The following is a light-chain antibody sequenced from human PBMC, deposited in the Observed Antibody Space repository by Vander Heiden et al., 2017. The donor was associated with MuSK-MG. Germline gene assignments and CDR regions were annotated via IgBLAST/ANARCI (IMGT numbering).Light chain of an antibody. CDR2: LGS. J-gene: IGKJ5*01. Sequence: DIVMTQSPLSLPVTPGDPASISCRSSQSLLHSNGYKYLDWYLQKPGQSPQLLIYLGSNRASGVPDRFSGSGSGTDFTLKISRVEAEDVGVYYCRQALQTLITFGQGTRLEIK. CDR3: RQALQTLIT. CDR1: QSLLHSNGYKY. V-gene: IGKV2-28*01.